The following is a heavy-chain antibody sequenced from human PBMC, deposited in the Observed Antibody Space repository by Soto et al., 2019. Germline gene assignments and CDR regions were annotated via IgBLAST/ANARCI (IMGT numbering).Heavy chain of an antibody. D-gene: IGHD6-25*01. Sequence: LVQSGAEVKKPGASVNVSCKTSGDTFMTYYIHWVRQAPGQGLEWLEVINPTAGTKTYPRKVQGRAIMTAESSTSTLYMEPSSLRSEDTAIYSCARPDQRQGKFDSWGQGTVVTVVS. CDR3: ARPDQRQGKFDS. V-gene: IGHV1-46*01. CDR2: INPTAGTK. J-gene: IGHJ4*02. CDR1: GDTFMTYY.